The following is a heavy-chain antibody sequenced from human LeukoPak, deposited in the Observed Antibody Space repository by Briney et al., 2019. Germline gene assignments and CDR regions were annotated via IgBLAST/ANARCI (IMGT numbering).Heavy chain of an antibody. J-gene: IGHJ4*02. D-gene: IGHD1-14*01. CDR3: AKDLGGAHRANLDY. V-gene: IGHV3-21*04. CDR2: ISSSSSYI. CDR1: AFTFSSYS. Sequence: GGSLRLSCAASAFTFSSYSMNWVRQAPGKGLEWVSSISSSSSYIYYADSVKGRFTISRDNAGNSLYLQMNSLRAEDTAVYYCAKDLGGAHRANLDYWGQGTLVTVSS.